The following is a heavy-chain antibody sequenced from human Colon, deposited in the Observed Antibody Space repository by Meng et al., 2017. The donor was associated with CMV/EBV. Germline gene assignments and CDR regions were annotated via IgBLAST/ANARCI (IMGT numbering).Heavy chain of an antibody. D-gene: IGHD2/OR15-2a*01. V-gene: IGHV3-30*02. CDR2: ISHDETYK. J-gene: IGHJ4*02. Sequence: GESLMISCVASGFSFSSHGMHWVRQAPGKGLEWVAFISHDETYKHYSDSVRGRFTLSRDNSRNTLSLQVNSVRVADTAVYYCARDQFYYFDYWGQGTLVTVSS. CDR3: ARDQFYYFDY. CDR1: GFSFSSHG.